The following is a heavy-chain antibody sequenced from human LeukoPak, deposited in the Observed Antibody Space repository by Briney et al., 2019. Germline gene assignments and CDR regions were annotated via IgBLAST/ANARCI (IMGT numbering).Heavy chain of an antibody. CDR1: GASITSYY. CDR3: ARWGESGDSVVHAFDI. CDR2: GHHSGTT. V-gene: IGHV4-59*01. D-gene: IGHD2-21*02. J-gene: IGHJ3*02. Sequence: SETLSLTCTVSGASITSYYWNWMRQSPGKGLEWIGYGHHSGTTNYNPSLESRGTISVDTSKNQFSLKLSSVSAADTAMYYCARWGESGDSVVHAFDIWGRGTMVTVSS.